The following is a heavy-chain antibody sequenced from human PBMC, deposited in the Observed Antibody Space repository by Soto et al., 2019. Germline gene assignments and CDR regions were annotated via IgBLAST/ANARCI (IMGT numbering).Heavy chain of an antibody. D-gene: IGHD6-19*01. CDR3: AGGSGWESGT. V-gene: IGHV3-7*05. J-gene: IGHJ5*02. CDR1: EFTFSTYW. CDR2: IKEDGGEK. Sequence: EVQLVESGGGLVQPGGSLRLSCAVSEFTFSTYWRTWVRQAPGKGLEWVANIKEDGGEKNYLESVRGRFTISRDNAKKSLYLEMNSLRAADTAVYYCAGGSGWESGTWGQGTLVTVSS.